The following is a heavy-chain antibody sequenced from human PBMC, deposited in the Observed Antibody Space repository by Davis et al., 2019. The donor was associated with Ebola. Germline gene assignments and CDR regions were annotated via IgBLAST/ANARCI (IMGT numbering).Heavy chain of an antibody. D-gene: IGHD2-21*02. Sequence: GEYLNTPCAASGFTFSRYAMTPVPQAPGKCLEWVSSISVSGDDTSYAASLKGRFTFSRDNSKNTLYLQMNSLRVEDKAVHYCAKDKNCCVDCYCLEDYYNGLDVWGQGTTVTVSS. CDR2: ISVSGDDT. CDR1: GFTFSRYA. CDR3: AKDKNCCVDCYCLEDYYNGLDV. J-gene: IGHJ6*02. V-gene: IGHV3-23*01.